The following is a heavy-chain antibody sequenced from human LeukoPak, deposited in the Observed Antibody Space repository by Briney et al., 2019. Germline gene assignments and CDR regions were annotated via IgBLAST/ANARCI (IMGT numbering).Heavy chain of an antibody. J-gene: IGHJ3*02. D-gene: IGHD6-13*01. CDR3: ARAFCDRSSCRIGAFDI. CDR2: ISYDGSDK. V-gene: IGHV3-30-3*01. Sequence: PGGSLRLSCAASGFTFSNYAIHWVRQAPGKGLEWVAVISYDGSDKYYADSVKGRFTISRDNSKNTLFLQMDSLRAEDTAVYHCARAFCDRSSCRIGAFDIWGQGTMVSVPS. CDR1: GFTFSNYA.